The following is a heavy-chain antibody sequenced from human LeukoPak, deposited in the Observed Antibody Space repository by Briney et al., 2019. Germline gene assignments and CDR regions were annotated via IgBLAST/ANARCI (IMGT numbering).Heavy chain of an antibody. V-gene: IGHV3-11*06. D-gene: IGHD3-16*01. CDR3: ARLSPAGRGGFDY. Sequence: GGSLRLSCAASGFTFSDYYMSWICQAPGKGLEWVSYISSSSSYTNYADSVKGRFTISRDNAKNSLYLQMNSLRAEDTAVYYCARLSPAGRGGFDYWGQGTLVTVSS. CDR1: GFTFSDYY. J-gene: IGHJ4*02. CDR2: ISSSSSYT.